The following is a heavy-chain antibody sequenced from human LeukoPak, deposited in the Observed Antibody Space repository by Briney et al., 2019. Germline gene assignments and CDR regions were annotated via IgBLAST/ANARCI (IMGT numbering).Heavy chain of an antibody. CDR2: IYYSGST. Sequence: SETLSLTCTVSGGSISSYYWSWIRQPPGKGLEWIGYIYYSGSTNYNPSLKSRVTISVDTSKNQFSLRLISVTAADTAVYYCARDRVTVNTFDAFDIWGQGTMVTVSS. J-gene: IGHJ3*02. CDR3: ARDRVTVNTFDAFDI. V-gene: IGHV4-59*01. D-gene: IGHD4-17*01. CDR1: GGSISSYY.